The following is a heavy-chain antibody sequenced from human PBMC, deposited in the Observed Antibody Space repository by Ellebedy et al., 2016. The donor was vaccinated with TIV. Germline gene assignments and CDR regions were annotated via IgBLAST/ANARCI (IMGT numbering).Heavy chain of an antibody. CDR3: ARQSRGISLGSDY. V-gene: IGHV4-59*08. J-gene: IGHJ4*02. Sequence: MPSETLSLTCTVSGGSIGSSYWNWIRQAPGKGLEWIGYIHHSGSTNYNPSLNSRVTISMDTSKNQFSLELSSVTAADAAVYYCARQSRGISLGSDYWGQGTLVTVSS. D-gene: IGHD4-23*01. CDR1: GGSIGSSY. CDR2: IHHSGST.